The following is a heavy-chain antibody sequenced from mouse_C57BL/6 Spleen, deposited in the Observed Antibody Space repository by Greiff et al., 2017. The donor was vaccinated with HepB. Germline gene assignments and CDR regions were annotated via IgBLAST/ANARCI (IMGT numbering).Heavy chain of an antibody. CDR2: ISYDGSN. CDR1: GYSITSGYY. CDR3: ARRGIYYGNWFAY. Sequence: EVKLQESGPGLVKPSQSLSLTCSVTGYSITSGYYWNWIRQFPGNKLEWMGYISYDGSNNYNPSLKNRISITRDTSKNQFFLKLNSVTTEDTATYYCARRGIYYGNWFAYWGQGTLVTVSA. J-gene: IGHJ3*01. V-gene: IGHV3-6*01. D-gene: IGHD2-1*01.